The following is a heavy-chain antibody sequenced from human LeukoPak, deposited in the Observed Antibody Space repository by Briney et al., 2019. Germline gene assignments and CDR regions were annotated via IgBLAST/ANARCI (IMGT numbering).Heavy chain of an antibody. CDR1: GGSISGYY. V-gene: IGHV4-59*08. J-gene: IGHJ6*02. D-gene: IGHD1-1*01. Sequence: SETLSLTCTVSGGSISGYYWSWIRQPPGKGLEWIGYIYYSGSTNYNPSLKSRVTISVDTSKNQFSLKLSSVTAADTAVYYCARHNVVPDEITNGMDVWGQGTTVTVSS. CDR2: IYYSGST. CDR3: ARHNVVPDEITNGMDV.